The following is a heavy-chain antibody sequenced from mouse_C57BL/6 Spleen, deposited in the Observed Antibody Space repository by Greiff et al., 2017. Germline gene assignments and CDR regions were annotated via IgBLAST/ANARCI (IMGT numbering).Heavy chain of an antibody. CDR3: AILTGTLFAY. CDR1: GYTFTSYG. Sequence: VKVVESGAELARPGASVKLSCKASGYTFTSYGISWVKQRTGQGLEWIGEIYPRSGNTYYNEKFKGKATLTADKSSSTAYMELRSLTSEDSAVYFCAILTGTLFAYWGQGTLVTVSA. V-gene: IGHV1-81*01. J-gene: IGHJ3*01. CDR2: IYPRSGNT. D-gene: IGHD4-1*01.